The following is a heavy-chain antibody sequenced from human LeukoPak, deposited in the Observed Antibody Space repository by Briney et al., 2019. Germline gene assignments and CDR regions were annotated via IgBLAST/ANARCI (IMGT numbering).Heavy chain of an antibody. Sequence: GGSLRLSCAASGFTFDDYAMHWVRQAPGKGLEWVSGISWNSGSIAYADSVKGRFTISRDNAKNSLYLQMNSLRAEDTALYYCAKETDAFDIWGQGTMVTVSS. J-gene: IGHJ3*02. V-gene: IGHV3-9*01. CDR2: ISWNSGSI. CDR3: AKETDAFDI. CDR1: GFTFDDYA.